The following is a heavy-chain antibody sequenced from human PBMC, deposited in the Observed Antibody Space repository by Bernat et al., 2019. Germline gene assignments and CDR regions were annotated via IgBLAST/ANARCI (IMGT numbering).Heavy chain of an antibody. J-gene: IGHJ3*02. CDR1: GYTFTTYS. CDR2: ISAYSGNT. V-gene: IGHV1-18*01. Sequence: QVQLVQSGAEVKKPGASVKVSCKASGYTFTTYSISWLRQAPGQGLEWMGWISAYSGNTNYAQKLQGRVTMTTDTSTSTAYMELRSLRSDDTTVYYCARVAAEAGGHAFDIWGQGTMVTVSS. CDR3: ARVAAEAGGHAFDI. D-gene: IGHD6-13*01.